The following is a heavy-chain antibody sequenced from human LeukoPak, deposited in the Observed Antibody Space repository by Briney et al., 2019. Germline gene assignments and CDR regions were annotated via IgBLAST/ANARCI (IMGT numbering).Heavy chain of an antibody. CDR3: TTYGYSYGLDYYYYMDA. CDR2: IKRKSDGGTT. D-gene: IGHD5-18*01. J-gene: IGHJ6*03. V-gene: IGHV3-15*01. Sequence: GGSLRLSCAASGFTFSNAWMSWVRQAPGKGLEWVGRIKRKSDGGTTDYAAPVKGRFTISRDDSKNTLYLQMNSLKTEDTAVYYCTTYGYSYGLDYYYYMDAWGKGTTVTVSS. CDR1: GFTFSNAW.